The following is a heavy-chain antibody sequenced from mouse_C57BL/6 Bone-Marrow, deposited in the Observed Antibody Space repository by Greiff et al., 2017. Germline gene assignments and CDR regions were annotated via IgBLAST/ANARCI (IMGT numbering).Heavy chain of an antibody. J-gene: IGHJ3*01. D-gene: IGHD1-1*01. CDR1: GFTFSDYG. V-gene: IGHV5-17*01. Sequence: EVKLVEPGGGLVKPGGSLKLSCAASGFTFSDYGMHWVRQAPGKGLEWVAYLSSGSSTIYYADTVKGRFTLSRDNAKNTLFLQMTSLRSEDTAMYYCAEDYYGSSYVAWFAYWGQGTLVTVSA. CDR3: AEDYYGSSYVAWFAY. CDR2: LSSGSSTI.